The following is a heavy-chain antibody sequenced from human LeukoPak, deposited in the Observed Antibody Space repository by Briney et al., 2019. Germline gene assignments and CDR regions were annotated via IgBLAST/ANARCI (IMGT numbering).Heavy chain of an antibody. CDR3: ARVVAADSSGYYYPYYYMDV. CDR1: GFTFSSYS. CDR2: ISSSSSYI. J-gene: IGHJ6*03. D-gene: IGHD3-22*01. Sequence: PGGSLRLSCAASGFTFSSYSMNWVRQAPGKGLEWVSSISSSSSYIYYADSVKGRFTISRDNAKNSLYLQMKSLRAEDTAVYYCARVVAADSSGYYYPYYYMDVWGKGTTVTVSS. V-gene: IGHV3-21*01.